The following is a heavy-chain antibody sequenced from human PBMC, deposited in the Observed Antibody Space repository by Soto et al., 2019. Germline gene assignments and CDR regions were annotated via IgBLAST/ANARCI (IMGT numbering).Heavy chain of an antibody. V-gene: IGHV1-18*01. CDR1: GYTFTNFG. CDR2: ISAYTETP. CDR3: ARGIPGGEAWFDP. D-gene: IGHD2-2*01. J-gene: IGHJ5*02. Sequence: ASVKVSCKASGYTFTNFGVTWVRRAPGQGLEWMGWISAYTETPNYAQKFQGRVTMTIDTSTSTAYMDLRSLTSDDTAVYYCARGIPGGEAWFDPWGQGTLVTVYS.